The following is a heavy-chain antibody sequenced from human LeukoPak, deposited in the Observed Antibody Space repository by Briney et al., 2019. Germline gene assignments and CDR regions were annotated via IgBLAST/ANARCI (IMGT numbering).Heavy chain of an antibody. D-gene: IGHD3-22*01. CDR1: GFALSNNA. V-gene: IGHV3-23*01. J-gene: IGHJ4*02. CDR2: ISDSGGST. CDR3: ASSYGSSGYYPSDY. Sequence: GGSLRLSRVPSGFALSNNAMSWVRQAPGKGREWVSLISDSGGSTNYADSVKGRFTISRDNSKSTLYLQMNTLRAEDTAIYYCASSYGSSGYYPSDYWGQGTLVTVSS.